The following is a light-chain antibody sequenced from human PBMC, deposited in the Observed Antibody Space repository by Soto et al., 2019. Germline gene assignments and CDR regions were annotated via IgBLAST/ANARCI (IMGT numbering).Light chain of an antibody. CDR3: QQRSSWPLT. CDR1: QSVSSH. Sequence: EIVLTQSPATLSLSPGERATLSCRASQSVSSHLAWYQHKPGQSPRLLIYGATNRATGVPARFSGSGSGTDFTLTISNLEPEDFAVYYCQQRSSWPLTFGGGTKVEIK. CDR2: GAT. J-gene: IGKJ4*01. V-gene: IGKV3-11*01.